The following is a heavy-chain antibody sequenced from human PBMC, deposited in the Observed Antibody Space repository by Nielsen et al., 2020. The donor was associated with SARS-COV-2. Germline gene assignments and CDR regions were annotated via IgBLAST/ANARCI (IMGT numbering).Heavy chain of an antibody. J-gene: IGHJ4*02. V-gene: IGHV3-7*05. CDR3: TKDIRSTVTYYFDS. CDR2: IKEDGSEI. Sequence: GEPLKISCVDYGFTFKDSWMYWVRQAPGKGLEWVANIKEDGSEIYYADSVKGRFIISRDNAKNSLYLQMNSLRTEDTAFYYCTKDIRSTVTYYFDSWGQGTLVTVSS. D-gene: IGHD4-11*01. CDR1: GFTFKDSW.